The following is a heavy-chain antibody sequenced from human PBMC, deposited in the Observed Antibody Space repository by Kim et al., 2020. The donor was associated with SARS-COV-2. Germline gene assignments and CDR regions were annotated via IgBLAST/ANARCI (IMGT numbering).Heavy chain of an antibody. CDR3: ARDYYYYYYMDV. V-gene: IGHV3-7*01. J-gene: IGHJ6*03. Sequence: CYVDSVKGRFTISRDNAKNSLYLQMNGLSAEDTAVYYCARDYYYYYYMDVWGKGTTVTVSS.